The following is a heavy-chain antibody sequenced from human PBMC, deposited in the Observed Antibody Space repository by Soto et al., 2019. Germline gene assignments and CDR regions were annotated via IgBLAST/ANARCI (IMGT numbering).Heavy chain of an antibody. D-gene: IGHD3-10*01. J-gene: IGHJ4*03. Sequence: QVQLQESGPGLVRPSETLSLACSISGASVSKYYYNWIRQSPGKGLEWIGYIYYTGITNYNASLQSRVTISQDTSKNQIILHLTSVTAAYTALYYCATTTLENHYYAVLDFWAPGTTVTVSS. V-gene: IGHV4-59*02. CDR3: ATTTLENHYYAVLDF. CDR1: GASVSKYY. CDR2: IYYTGIT.